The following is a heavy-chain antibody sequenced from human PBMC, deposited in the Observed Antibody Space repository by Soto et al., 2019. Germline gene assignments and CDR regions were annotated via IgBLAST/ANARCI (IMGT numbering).Heavy chain of an antibody. J-gene: IGHJ4*02. Sequence: GASVKVSCKASGYTFTGYYMHWVRQAPGQGLEWMGWINPNSGGTNYAQKFQGWVTMTRDTSISTAYMELSRLRSDDTAEYYCARGPYCGGDCYSVAFDYWGQGTLVTVS. D-gene: IGHD2-21*02. V-gene: IGHV1-2*04. CDR2: INPNSGGT. CDR1: GYTFTGYY. CDR3: ARGPYCGGDCYSVAFDY.